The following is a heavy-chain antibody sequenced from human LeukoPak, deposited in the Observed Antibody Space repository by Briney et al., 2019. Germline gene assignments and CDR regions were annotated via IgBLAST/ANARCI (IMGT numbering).Heavy chain of an antibody. V-gene: IGHV1-46*01. D-gene: IGHD2-2*01. CDR3: ALIVVVPAAITRDY. CDR2: INPSGGST. CDR1: GYTFTSYY. Sequence: ASVKVSCKASGYTFTSYYMHWVRQAPGQGLEWMGIINPSGGSTSYAQKFQGRVTMTRDTSTSTVYMELSSLRSEDTAVYYCALIVVVPAAITRDYWGQEPWSPSPQ. J-gene: IGHJ4*01.